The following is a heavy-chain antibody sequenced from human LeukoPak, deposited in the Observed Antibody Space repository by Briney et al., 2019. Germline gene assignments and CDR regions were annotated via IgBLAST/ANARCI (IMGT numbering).Heavy chain of an antibody. CDR3: AREATMVRGVPDY. CDR1: GFTFYDYA. V-gene: IGHV3-9*01. Sequence: GGSLRLSCAASGFTFYDYAMHWVRQAPGKGLEWVSGISWNSGSIGYADSVKGRFTISRDNAKNSLYLQMNGLRAEDTALYYCAREATMVRGVPDYWGQGTLVTVSS. D-gene: IGHD3-10*01. J-gene: IGHJ4*02. CDR2: ISWNSGSI.